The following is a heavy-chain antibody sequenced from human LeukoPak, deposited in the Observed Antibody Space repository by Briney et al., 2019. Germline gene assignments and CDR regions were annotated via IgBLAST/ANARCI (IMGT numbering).Heavy chain of an antibody. D-gene: IGHD6-19*01. CDR1: GVSSSSHY. J-gene: IGHJ4*02. CDR2: VHYSGGT. Sequence: SETLSLTCTVSGVSSSSHYWTWIRQPPGKGLEWIGCVHYSGGTRYNPSLNSRVTISLDTSKNQFSLKLSSVTAADTAVYYCARSPRRAGTPDYWGQGTLVTVSS. CDR3: ARSPRRAGTPDY. V-gene: IGHV4-59*11.